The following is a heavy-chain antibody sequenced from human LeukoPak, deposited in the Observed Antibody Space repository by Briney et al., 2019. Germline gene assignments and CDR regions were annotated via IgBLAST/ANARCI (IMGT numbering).Heavy chain of an antibody. CDR2: IIPIFGTA. D-gene: IGHD3-3*01. V-gene: IGHV1-69*06. CDR3: ASRERIHDNITIFGVVRRVYYYYYMDV. Sequence: GASVKVSCKASGGTFSSYAISWVRQAPGQGLEWMGGIIPIFGTANYAQKFQGRVTITADKSTSTAYMELSSLRSEDTAVYYCASRERIHDNITIFGVVRRVYYYYYMDVWGKGTTVTVSS. J-gene: IGHJ6*03. CDR1: GGTFSSYA.